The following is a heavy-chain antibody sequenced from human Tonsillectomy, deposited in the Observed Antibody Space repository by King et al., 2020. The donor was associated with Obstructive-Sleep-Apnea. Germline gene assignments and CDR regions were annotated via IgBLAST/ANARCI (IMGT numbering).Heavy chain of an antibody. CDR1: GFTFSSYD. CDR3: TRAPPYCSGGSCYESYYYGMDV. J-gene: IGHJ6*02. CDR2: IGTAGDT. D-gene: IGHD2-15*01. Sequence: VQLVESGGGLVQPGGSLRLSCAASGFTFSSYDMHWVRQATGKGLEWVSVIGTAGDTYYPGSVTGRFTISRENAKNSLYLQMNSLRAGDTAVYYCTRAPPYCSGGSCYESYYYGMDVWGQGTTVTVSS. V-gene: IGHV3-13*01.